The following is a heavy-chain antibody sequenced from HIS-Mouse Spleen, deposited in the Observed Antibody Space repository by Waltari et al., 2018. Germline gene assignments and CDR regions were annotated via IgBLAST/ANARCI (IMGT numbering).Heavy chain of an antibody. Sequence: QVQLVQSGAEVKKPGASVKVSCKASGYTFTGYYIPWVRQAPGQGLAWMGWIKPNSGGTNYAQKFQGRVTMTRDTSISTAYMELSRLRSDDTAVYYCARDRSSSWYAFDIWGQGTMVTVSS. CDR1: GYTFTGYY. J-gene: IGHJ3*02. D-gene: IGHD6-13*01. V-gene: IGHV1-2*02. CDR2: IKPNSGGT. CDR3: ARDRSSSWYAFDI.